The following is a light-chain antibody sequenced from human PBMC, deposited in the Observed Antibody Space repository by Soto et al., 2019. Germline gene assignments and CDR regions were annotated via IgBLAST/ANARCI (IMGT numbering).Light chain of an antibody. CDR3: SAYTSRSTLV. Sequence: QSALTQPASVSGSPGQSITISCSGTRREVGAYNLVSWYQQPPGKAPQLLIYEVRNRPSGISSRFSGSRSGNTASLTISSLLPEDEADYYCSAYTSRSTLVFGGGTKLTVL. J-gene: IGLJ2*01. CDR2: EVR. CDR1: RREVGAYNL. V-gene: IGLV2-14*01.